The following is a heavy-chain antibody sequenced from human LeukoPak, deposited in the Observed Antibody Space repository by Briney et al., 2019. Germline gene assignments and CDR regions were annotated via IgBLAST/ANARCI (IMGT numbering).Heavy chain of an antibody. CDR1: GFSFVDYS. D-gene: IGHD4-11*01. CDR3: VKDKGSSNGYYMEV. Sequence: GGSLRLSCAAAGFSFVDYSMHWVRQAPGEGLEWVSFISWDGLTTKYYADSVKGRFTISRDNRKSFLYLQMDSLRPEDTALYYCVKDKGSSNGYYMEVWGAGTMVTVSS. CDR2: ISWDGLTT. J-gene: IGHJ6*03. V-gene: IGHV3-43D*03.